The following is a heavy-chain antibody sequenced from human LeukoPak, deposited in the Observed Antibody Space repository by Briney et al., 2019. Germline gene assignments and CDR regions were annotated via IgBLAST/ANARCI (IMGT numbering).Heavy chain of an antibody. V-gene: IGHV1-8*02. D-gene: IGHD3-3*01. J-gene: IGHJ4*02. CDR3: ARRGTFWSGYPSDY. CDR2: MNPNSGNT. CDR1: GYTFTSYY. Sequence: GASVKVSCKASGYTFTSYYMHWVRQAPGQGLEWMGWMNPNSGNTGYAQKFQGRVTMTRNTSISTAYMELSSLRSEDTAVYYCARRGTFWSGYPSDYWGQGTLVTVSS.